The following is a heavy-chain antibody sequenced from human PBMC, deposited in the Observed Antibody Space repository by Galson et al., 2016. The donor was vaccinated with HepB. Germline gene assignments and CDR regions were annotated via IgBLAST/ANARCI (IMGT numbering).Heavy chain of an antibody. CDR2: IKRDGSET. CDR3: ARGYSGYDATFDY. D-gene: IGHD5-12*01. J-gene: IGHJ4*02. V-gene: IGHV3-7*04. CDR1: GFTFSNYW. Sequence: SLRLSCAASGFTFSNYWMSWIRQSPGKGLEWVGNIKRDGSETYYVDSVRGRFTISRDNSKNTLFLQMNSLRAEDTAVYFCARGYSGYDATFDYWGQGILVTSSS.